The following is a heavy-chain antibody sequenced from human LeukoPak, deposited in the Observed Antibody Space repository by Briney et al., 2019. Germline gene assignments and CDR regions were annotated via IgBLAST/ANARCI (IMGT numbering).Heavy chain of an antibody. D-gene: IGHD3-22*01. CDR3: AKDPGWLLLYDAFDI. Sequence: GGSLRLSCAASGFTFSSYAMSWVRQAPGKGLEWVSAISGSGGSTYYADSVKGRFTISRDNAKNSLYLQMNGLRAEDTAVYYCAKDPGWLLLYDAFDIWGQGTMVTVSS. CDR1: GFTFSSYA. J-gene: IGHJ3*02. V-gene: IGHV3-23*01. CDR2: ISGSGGST.